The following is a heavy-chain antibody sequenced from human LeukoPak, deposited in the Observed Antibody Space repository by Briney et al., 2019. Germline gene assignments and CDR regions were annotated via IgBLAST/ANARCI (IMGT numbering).Heavy chain of an antibody. CDR3: AKYDDSSGYYLYDAFDI. J-gene: IGHJ3*02. Sequence: PGGSLRLSCAASGFTFSFYAMNWVRQAPGKGLEWVSGISGSGGSTYYTDSVKGRFTISRDNSKNTLYLQMNSLRAEDTAVYYCAKYDDSSGYYLYDAFDIWGQGTMVTVSS. CDR2: ISGSGGST. D-gene: IGHD3-22*01. CDR1: GFTFSFYA. V-gene: IGHV3-23*01.